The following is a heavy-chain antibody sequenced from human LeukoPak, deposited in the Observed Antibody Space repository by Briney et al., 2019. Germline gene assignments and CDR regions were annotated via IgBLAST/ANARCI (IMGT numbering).Heavy chain of an antibody. J-gene: IGHJ4*02. V-gene: IGHV5-51*01. CDR1: GYSFTSYW. D-gene: IGHD3-22*01. CDR2: IYPGDSDT. Sequence: GESLKISFKGSGYSFTSYWIGWVRQMPGKGLEWMGSIYPGDSDTRYSPSFQGQVTISADKSISTAYLQWSSLKASDTAMYYCARHGPNYYYDSSGDYWGQGTLVTVSS. CDR3: ARHGPNYYYDSSGDY.